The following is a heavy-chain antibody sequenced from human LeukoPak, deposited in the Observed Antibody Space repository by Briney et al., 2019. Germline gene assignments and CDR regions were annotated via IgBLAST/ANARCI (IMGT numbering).Heavy chain of an antibody. CDR1: GYTLTELS. CDR2: FDPEDGEI. V-gene: IGHV1-24*01. CDR3: ATSIAVAANGFDY. Sequence: ASVKVSCKVSGYTLTELSMHWVRQAPGKGLEWTGGFDPEDGEIIYAQKFQGRVTMTEDTSTDTAYMELSSLRSEDTAVYYCATSIAVAANGFDYWGQGTQVTVSS. J-gene: IGHJ4*02. D-gene: IGHD6-19*01.